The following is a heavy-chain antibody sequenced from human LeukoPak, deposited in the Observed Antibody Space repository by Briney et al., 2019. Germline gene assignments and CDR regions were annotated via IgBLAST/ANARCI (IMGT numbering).Heavy chain of an antibody. CDR1: DSMSRRFK. D-gene: IGHD5-18*01. CDR3: ARGGYNYGSVFDY. CDR2: ISDDSSTI. V-gene: IGHV3-48*01. Sequence: GGSLRLSCAASDSMSRRFKMNWVRQAPGKGLEWVSYISDDSSTIHYADSVKGRFTISRDNAENSLYLQMNGLRAEDTAVYYCARGGYNYGSVFDYWGQGTLVTASS. J-gene: IGHJ4*02.